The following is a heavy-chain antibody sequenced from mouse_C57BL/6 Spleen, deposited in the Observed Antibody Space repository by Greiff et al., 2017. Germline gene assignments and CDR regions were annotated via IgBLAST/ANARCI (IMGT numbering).Heavy chain of an antibody. J-gene: IGHJ4*01. CDR2: INPSTGGT. CDR1: GYSFTGYY. CDR3: ARSTTAMDY. D-gene: IGHD2-12*01. V-gene: IGHV1-42*01. Sequence: EVKLVESGPELVKPGASVKISCKASGYSFTGYYMNWVKQSPEKSLEWIGEINPSTGGTTYNQKFKAKATLTVDKSSSTAYMQLKSLTSEDSAVYYCARSTTAMDYWGQGTSVTVSS.